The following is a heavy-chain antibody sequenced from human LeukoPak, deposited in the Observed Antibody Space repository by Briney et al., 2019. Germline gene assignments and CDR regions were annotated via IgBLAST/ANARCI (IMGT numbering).Heavy chain of an antibody. V-gene: IGHV4-30-4*01. CDR2: IYYSGST. CDR3: AREGDFVWGDYRPIWKD. CDR1: GVSISSGDYY. D-gene: IGHD3-16*02. Sequence: PSETLSLTCTVSGVSISSGDYYWSWIRQPPGKGLELIGNIYYSGSTNYNPSLKSRVAISVDTSKNQFSLKLSSVTAADTAVYYCAREGDFVWGDYRPIWKDWGQGTLVIVSS. J-gene: IGHJ4*02.